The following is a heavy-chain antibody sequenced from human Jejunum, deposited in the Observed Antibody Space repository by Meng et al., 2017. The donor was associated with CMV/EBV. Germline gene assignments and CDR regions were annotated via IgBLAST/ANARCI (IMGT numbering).Heavy chain of an antibody. V-gene: IGHV4-59*01. D-gene: IGHD2-2*01. Sequence: VQLQESGPGLVKPSETLSLTCSVSGCFINTYYWSWIRQPPGKGLEWIGYIYNSGGTYYNPSLKSRVTISTDTSKNQFSLKLNSVTAADTAVYYCVRHGDCSSGSCYYHWFDPWGQGSLVTVSS. CDR1: GCFINTYY. CDR3: VRHGDCSSGSCYYHWFDP. J-gene: IGHJ5*02. CDR2: IYNSGGT.